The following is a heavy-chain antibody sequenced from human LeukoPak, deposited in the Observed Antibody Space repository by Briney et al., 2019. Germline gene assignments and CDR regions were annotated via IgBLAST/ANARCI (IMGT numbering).Heavy chain of an antibody. V-gene: IGHV1-2*02. CDR1: GYTFNGYY. CDR3: ARVEGYSSSWYRFDY. D-gene: IGHD6-13*01. Sequence: ASVKVSCKASGYTFNGYYIHWVRQAPGQGLEWMGWFNPNSGGTNYAQKFQGRVTMTRDTSISTAYIELSSLRYDDTAVYYCARVEGYSSSWYRFDYWGQGTLVTVSS. CDR2: FNPNSGGT. J-gene: IGHJ4*02.